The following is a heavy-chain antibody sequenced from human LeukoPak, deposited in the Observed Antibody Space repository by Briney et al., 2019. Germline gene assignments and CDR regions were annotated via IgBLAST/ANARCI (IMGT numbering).Heavy chain of an antibody. CDR3: ARGRSNYYGMDV. Sequence: SATLSLTCTVSGGSISSYYWSWIRQPPGKGLEWIGYIYYSGSTNYSPSLKSRVTMSVDTSKNLFSLKVSSVTAADTAVYYCARGRSNYYGMDVWGQGTTVTVSS. CDR2: IYYSGST. V-gene: IGHV4-59*01. D-gene: IGHD1-26*01. CDR1: GGSISSYY. J-gene: IGHJ6*02.